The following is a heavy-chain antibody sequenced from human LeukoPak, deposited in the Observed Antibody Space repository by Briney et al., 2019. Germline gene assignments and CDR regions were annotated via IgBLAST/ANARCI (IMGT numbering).Heavy chain of an antibody. CDR1: GYSFTSYW. Sequence: GESLKISCKGSGYSFTSYWIGWVRQMPGKGLEWMGIIYPGDSDTRYSPSFQGQVTISADKSISTAYLQWSSLKASDTAMYYCARARAGYYDSSGYYTLGYWGQGTLVTVSS. CDR2: IYPGDSDT. V-gene: IGHV5-51*01. J-gene: IGHJ4*02. D-gene: IGHD3-22*01. CDR3: ARARAGYYDSSGYYTLGY.